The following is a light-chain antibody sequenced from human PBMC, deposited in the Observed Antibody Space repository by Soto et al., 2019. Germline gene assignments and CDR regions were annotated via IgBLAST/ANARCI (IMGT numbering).Light chain of an antibody. CDR3: QQYGSSPGT. Sequence: EVVLTQPPVTLSLSPGERATLSCRASQSVSSSYLAWYQQKPGQAPRLLIYGASSRATGIPDRFSGSGSGTDFTLTISRLEPEDFAVYYCQQYGSSPGTFGQGTKVDIK. CDR1: QSVSSSY. V-gene: IGKV3-20*01. J-gene: IGKJ1*01. CDR2: GAS.